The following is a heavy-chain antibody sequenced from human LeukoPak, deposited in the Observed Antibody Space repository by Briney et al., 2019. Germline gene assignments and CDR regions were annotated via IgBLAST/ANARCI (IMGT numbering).Heavy chain of an antibody. V-gene: IGHV4-39*07. CDR1: GGSISSSSYY. J-gene: IGHJ4*02. Sequence: PSETLSLTCTVSGGSISSSSYYWGWIRQPPGKGLEWIGSIYYSGSTYYNPSLKSRVTISVDTSKNQFSLKLSSVTAADTAVYYCASFSLAGYALAIDYWGQGTLVTVSS. CDR3: ASFSLAGYALAIDY. D-gene: IGHD1-1*01. CDR2: IYYSGST.